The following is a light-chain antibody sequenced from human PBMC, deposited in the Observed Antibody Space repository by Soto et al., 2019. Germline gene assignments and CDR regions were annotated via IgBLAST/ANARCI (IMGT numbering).Light chain of an antibody. CDR1: QDISNW. CDR3: QWYCGSPRT. CDR2: AAS. V-gene: IGKV1-27*01. Sequence: DFQMTQSPSSLSASVGDRVTISCRAGQDISNWLAWYQQKPGKVPKVLIYAASTLQSGVPSRFSGTGAGTVFTLTISRLQPEDAATYYGQWYCGSPRTFGQGTKVEIK. J-gene: IGKJ1*01.